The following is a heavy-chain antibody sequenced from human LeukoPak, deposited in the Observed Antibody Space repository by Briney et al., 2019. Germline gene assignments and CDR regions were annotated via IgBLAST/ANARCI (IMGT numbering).Heavy chain of an antibody. V-gene: IGHV3-53*01. CDR2: IYSGGST. Sequence: GGSLRLSCAASGFTVSSNYMSWVRQAPGKGLEWVSVIYSGGSTYYADSVKGRFTISRDNSKNTLYLQMNSLRAEDTAVYYCATGSYYNSGFEYWGQGTLVTVSS. J-gene: IGHJ4*02. CDR1: GFTVSSNY. CDR3: ATGSYYNSGFEY. D-gene: IGHD3-10*01.